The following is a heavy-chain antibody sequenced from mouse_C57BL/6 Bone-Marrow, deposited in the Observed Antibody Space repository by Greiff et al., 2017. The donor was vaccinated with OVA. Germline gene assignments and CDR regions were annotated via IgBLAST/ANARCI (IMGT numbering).Heavy chain of an antibody. CDR3: ASRYGNYWYFDV. Sequence: QVQLKQSGPELVKPGASVKISCKASGYAFSSSWMNWVKQRPGKGLEWIGRIYPGDGDTNYNGKFKGKATLTADKSSSTAYMQLSSLTSEDSAVYFCASRYGNYWYFDVWGTGTTVTVSS. CDR1: GYAFSSSW. V-gene: IGHV1-82*01. CDR2: IYPGDGDT. D-gene: IGHD2-1*01. J-gene: IGHJ1*03.